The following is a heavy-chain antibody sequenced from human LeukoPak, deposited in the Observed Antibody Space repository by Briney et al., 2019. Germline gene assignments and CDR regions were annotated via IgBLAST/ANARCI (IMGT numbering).Heavy chain of an antibody. CDR2: IYYSGST. D-gene: IGHD2/OR15-2a*01. Sequence: KPSATLSLTCTVSGGSISSYYWSWIRQPPGKGLEWIGYIYYSGSTNYNPSLKSRVTISVDTSKNQFSLKLSSVTAADTAVYYCARDLNIPGAFDIWGQGTMVTVSS. J-gene: IGHJ3*02. CDR3: ARDLNIPGAFDI. V-gene: IGHV4-59*01. CDR1: GGSISSYY.